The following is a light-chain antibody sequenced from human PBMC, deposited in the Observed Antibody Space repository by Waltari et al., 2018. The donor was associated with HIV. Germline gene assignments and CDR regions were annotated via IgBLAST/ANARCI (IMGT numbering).Light chain of an antibody. J-gene: IGLJ2*01. Sequence: SSELTQDPSVSVAFGQTVRITCQGDSLRSYYASWYQPKSAQAPAVVLFGGNKRPSGIPDRFAGSSSGNTAYLTISGAQSEDEADYYCHSRDSSGHHVVFGGGTKVTVL. V-gene: IGLV3-19*01. CDR3: HSRDSSGHHVV. CDR2: GGN. CDR1: SLRSYY.